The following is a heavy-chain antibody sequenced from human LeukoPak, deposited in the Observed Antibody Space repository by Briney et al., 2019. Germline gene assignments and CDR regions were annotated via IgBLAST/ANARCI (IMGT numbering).Heavy chain of an antibody. D-gene: IGHD3-22*01. CDR1: GGSISSYY. Sequence: PSETLSLTCTVSGGSISSYYWSWIRQPPGKGLEWIGYIYYSGSTNYNPSLKSRVTISVDTSKNQFSLKLSSVTAADTAVYYCARDQITMIVPDAFDIWGQGTMVTVSS. V-gene: IGHV4-59*12. J-gene: IGHJ3*02. CDR3: ARDQITMIVPDAFDI. CDR2: IYYSGST.